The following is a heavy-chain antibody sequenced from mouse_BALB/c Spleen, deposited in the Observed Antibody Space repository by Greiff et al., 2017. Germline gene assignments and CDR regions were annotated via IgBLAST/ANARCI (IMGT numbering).Heavy chain of an antibody. Sequence: QVQLQQSGPGLVQPSQSLSITCTVSDFSLTSYGVHWVRQSPGKGLEWLGVIWSGGSTDYNAAFISRLSISKDNSKSQVFFKMNSLQANDTAIYYCARKIYDGYYGDAMDYWGQGTSVTVSS. CDR3: ARKIYDGYYGDAMDY. CDR1: DFSLTSYG. D-gene: IGHD2-3*01. V-gene: IGHV2-2*02. CDR2: IWSGGST. J-gene: IGHJ4*01.